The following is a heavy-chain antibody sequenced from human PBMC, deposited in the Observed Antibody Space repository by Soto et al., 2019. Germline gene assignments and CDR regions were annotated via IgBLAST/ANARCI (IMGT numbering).Heavy chain of an antibody. CDR2: INPKRRGT. Sequence: ASVKVSCKASGYTFTDYFIHWVRQAPGQGFEWMGWINPKRRGTTYAQKFQGRVTMTRDTSNSTAYMELRGLRSDDTAIYYCARVTLKAGNWFDPWGQGTLVTVSS. V-gene: IGHV1-2*02. J-gene: IGHJ5*02. CDR1: GYTFTDYF. CDR3: ARVTLKAGNWFDP.